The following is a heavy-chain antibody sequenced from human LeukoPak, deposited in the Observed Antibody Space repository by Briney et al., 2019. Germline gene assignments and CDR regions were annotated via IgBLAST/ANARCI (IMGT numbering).Heavy chain of an antibody. CDR2: IYHSGST. CDR1: GGSISSGGYS. Sequence: SETLSLTCAVSGGSISSGGYSWSWIRQPPGKGLEWIGYIYHSGSTYYNPSLKSRVTISVDTSKNQFSLKLSSVTAADTAVYYCAGDRTAAAGYYYYGMDVWGQGTTVTVSS. D-gene: IGHD6-13*01. J-gene: IGHJ6*02. CDR3: AGDRTAAAGYYYYGMDV. V-gene: IGHV4-30-2*02.